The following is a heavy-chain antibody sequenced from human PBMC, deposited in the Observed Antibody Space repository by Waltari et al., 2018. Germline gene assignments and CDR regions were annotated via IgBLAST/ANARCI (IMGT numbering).Heavy chain of an antibody. D-gene: IGHD2-21*02. CDR1: GYMFTAHF. CDR3: ARDGSYCGGHCARFDY. V-gene: IGHV1-2*02. Sequence: QVQLVQSGTEVKKPGASVKVSCKASGYMFTAHFGHWVRQAPGEGLEWMGWINPYTGATNYAQKFQGRVTMTRDMSLSTAYLELSGLRSDDSAFYYCARDGSYCGGHCARFDYWGQGSLVTVSS. J-gene: IGHJ4*02. CDR2: INPYTGAT.